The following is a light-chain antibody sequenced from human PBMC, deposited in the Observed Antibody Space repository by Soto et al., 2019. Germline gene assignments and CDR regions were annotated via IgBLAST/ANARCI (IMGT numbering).Light chain of an antibody. CDR1: QSVSSN. CDR3: QQYNNWPALYT. CDR2: GAS. Sequence: EIVMTQSPATLSVSPGERATLSCRASQSVSSNFAWYQQKPGQAPRLLIYGASTQATGIPARFSGSGSWTEFTLTISSLQSEDFAVYYCQQYNNWPALYTFGQGTKLEIK. V-gene: IGKV3-15*01. J-gene: IGKJ2*01.